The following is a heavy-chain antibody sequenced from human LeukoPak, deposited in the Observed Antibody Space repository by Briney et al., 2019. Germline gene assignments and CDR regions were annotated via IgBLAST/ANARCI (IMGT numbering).Heavy chain of an antibody. Sequence: GGSLRLSCAASGFTFSSYAMSWVRQAPGKGLEWVSAISGSGGSTYYADSVKGRFTISRDNSKNTLYLQMNGLRAEDTAVYYCAKDTRYCSSTSCYSSFDYWGQGALVTVSS. CDR3: AKDTRYCSSTSCYSSFDY. J-gene: IGHJ4*02. D-gene: IGHD2-2*01. V-gene: IGHV3-23*01. CDR2: ISGSGGST. CDR1: GFTFSSYA.